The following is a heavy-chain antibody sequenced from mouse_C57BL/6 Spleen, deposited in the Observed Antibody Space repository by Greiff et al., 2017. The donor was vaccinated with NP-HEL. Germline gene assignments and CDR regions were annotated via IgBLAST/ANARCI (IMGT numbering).Heavy chain of an antibody. J-gene: IGHJ4*01. Sequence: EVQVVESGPGLVKPSQSLSLTCSVTGYSITSGYYWNWIRQFPGNKLEWMGYISYDGSNNYNPSLKNRISITRDTSKNQFFLKLNSVTTEDTATYYCARIRVLYAMDYWGQGTSVTVSS. V-gene: IGHV3-6*01. CDR3: ARIRVLYAMDY. CDR1: GYSITSGYY. CDR2: ISYDGSN.